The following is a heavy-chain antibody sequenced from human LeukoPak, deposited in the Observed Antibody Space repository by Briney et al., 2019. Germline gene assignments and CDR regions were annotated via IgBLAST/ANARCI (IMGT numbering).Heavy chain of an antibody. J-gene: IGHJ4*02. CDR3: AREYYTYVWGSYRAYYFDF. V-gene: IGHV4-59*01. Sequence: SETLSLTCTVSGGSISNYHWSWIRQPPGKGPEWIGYISYSGNTNYNPSLKSRVTISADTSKNQFSMKMTSVTAADTAVYYCAREYYTYVWGSYRAYYFDFWGQGTLVTVSS. D-gene: IGHD3-16*02. CDR1: GGSISNYH. CDR2: ISYSGNT.